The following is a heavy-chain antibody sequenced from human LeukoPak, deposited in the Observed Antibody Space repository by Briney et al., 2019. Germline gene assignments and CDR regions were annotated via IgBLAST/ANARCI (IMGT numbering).Heavy chain of an antibody. CDR2: INPNSGGT. CDR1: GYTFTAYH. J-gene: IGHJ3*02. CDR3: ARDLRYCSSTSCPSKDAFDI. V-gene: IGHV1-2*06. Sequence: ASVKVSCKASGYTFTAYHMHWVRQAPGQGLEWMGRINPNSGGTNYPQKFQGRVTMTRDTSISTAYMELSRLRSDGTAVYYCARDLRYCSSTSCPSKDAFDIWGQGTMVTVSS. D-gene: IGHD2-2*01.